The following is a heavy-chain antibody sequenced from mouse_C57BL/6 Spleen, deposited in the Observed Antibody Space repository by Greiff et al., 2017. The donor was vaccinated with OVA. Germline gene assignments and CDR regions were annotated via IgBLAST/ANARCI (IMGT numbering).Heavy chain of an antibody. Sequence: QVQLKQPGAELVRPGSSVKLSCKASGYTFTSYWMHWVKQRPIQGLEWIGNIDPSDSETHYNQKFKDKATLTVDKSSSTAYMQLSSLTSEDSAVYYCARSSWDVDYAMDYWGQGTSVTVSS. CDR2: IDPSDSET. D-gene: IGHD4-1*01. CDR3: ARSSWDVDYAMDY. CDR1: GYTFTSYW. V-gene: IGHV1-52*01. J-gene: IGHJ4*01.